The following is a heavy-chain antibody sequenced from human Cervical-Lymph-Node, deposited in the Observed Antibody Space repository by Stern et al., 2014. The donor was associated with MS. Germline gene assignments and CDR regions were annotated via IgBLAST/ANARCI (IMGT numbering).Heavy chain of an antibody. CDR1: GFPLTTGGVG. CDR3: AHSSSWDQSFDF. D-gene: IGHD6-13*01. V-gene: IGHV2-5*02. Sequence: ESGPTLVKPTQTLTLTCTFSGFPLTTGGVGVGWIRQPPGKALEWRALIYWDDDKRYSPALKGRLTITKDTSKNQVVLTMTNMDPVDTATYYCAHSSSWDQSFDFWGQGTLVTVSS. CDR2: IYWDDDK. J-gene: IGHJ4*02.